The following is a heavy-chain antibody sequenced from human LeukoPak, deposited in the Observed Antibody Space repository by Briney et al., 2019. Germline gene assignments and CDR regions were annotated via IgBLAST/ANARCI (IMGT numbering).Heavy chain of an antibody. D-gene: IGHD2-8*02. V-gene: IGHV3-23*01. CDR2: TSGFNT. J-gene: IGHJ4*02. Sequence: GNLSFYATASRFAFKTYAMSWVRQAPGKGLGWVSGTSGFNTYYADSVKGRFTISRDNSKNVLYLQMNHLRAEDTAIYYCAKDICTSVRCLLYSDSWGQGTLVTVSS. CDR1: RFAFKTYA. CDR3: AKDICTSVRCLLYSDS.